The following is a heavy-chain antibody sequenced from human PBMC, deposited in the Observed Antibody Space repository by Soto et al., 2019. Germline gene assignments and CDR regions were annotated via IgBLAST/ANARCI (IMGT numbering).Heavy chain of an antibody. CDR1: GFTFSSYG. D-gene: IGHD6-13*01. CDR3: AKEGPGIAAAGRDPNFDY. CDR2: ISYDGSNK. V-gene: IGHV3-30*18. J-gene: IGHJ4*02. Sequence: QVQLVESGGGVVQPGRSLRLSCAASGFTFSSYGMHWLRQAPGKGLEWVAVISYDGSNKYYADSVKGRFTISRDNSKNTLYLQMNSLRAEDTAVYYCAKEGPGIAAAGRDPNFDYWGQGTLVTVSS.